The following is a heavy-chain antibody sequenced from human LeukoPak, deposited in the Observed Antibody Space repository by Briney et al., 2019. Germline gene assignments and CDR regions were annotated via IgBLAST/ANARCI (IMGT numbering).Heavy chain of an antibody. CDR1: GFTFSSYA. CDR2: ISYDGSNK. V-gene: IGHV3-30-3*01. D-gene: IGHD4-11*01. J-gene: IGHJ4*02. Sequence: GGSLRLSCAASGFTFSSYAMHWVRQAPGKGLEWVAVISYDGSNKYYADSVKGRFTISRDNSKNTLYLQMNSLRAEDTAVYYCANREEVHDYSNYETLYYFDYWGQGTLVTVSS. CDR3: ANREEVHDYSNYETLYYFDY.